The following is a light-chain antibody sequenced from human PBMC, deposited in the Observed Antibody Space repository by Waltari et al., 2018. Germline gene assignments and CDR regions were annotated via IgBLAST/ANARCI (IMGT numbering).Light chain of an antibody. J-gene: IGLJ3*02. Sequence: QSVLTQPPPASGTPGQRSTISCSGTSSNLGNNVVNWYQQVPGTAPKPLLYRNDLRPSGVPDRFSASKSGTSASLAISGLQSEDEAEYYCASWDDSLNGHWVFGGGTKVTVL. CDR3: ASWDDSLNGHWV. V-gene: IGLV1-44*01. CDR1: SSNLGNNV. CDR2: RND.